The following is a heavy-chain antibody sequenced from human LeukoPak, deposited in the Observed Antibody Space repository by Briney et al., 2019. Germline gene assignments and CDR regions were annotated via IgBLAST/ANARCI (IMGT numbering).Heavy chain of an antibody. J-gene: IGHJ5*02. D-gene: IGHD3-3*01. CDR2: ISAYNGNT. CDR3: ARVFPAPSYYDFWSGYFKGVGFDP. Sequence: ASVKVSCKASGYTFTSYGISWVRQAPGQGLEWMGWISAYNGNTNYAQKLQGRVTMTTDTSTSTAYMELRSLRSDDTAVYYCARVFPAPSYYDFWSGYFKGVGFDPWGQGTLVTVSS. V-gene: IGHV1-18*01. CDR1: GYTFTSYG.